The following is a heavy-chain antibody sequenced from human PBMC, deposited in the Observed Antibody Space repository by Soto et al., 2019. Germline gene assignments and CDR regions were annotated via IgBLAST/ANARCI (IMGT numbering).Heavy chain of an antibody. CDR3: ARDPGRSYGPD. J-gene: IGHJ4*02. CDR1: GFTVSSNY. Sequence: EVQLVESGGGLVQPGGSLRLSCAASGFTVSSNYMSWVRQAPGKGLEWVSVIYSGGSTYYADSVKGRFTIPRDNSKNTLYLQMNSLRAEDTAVYYCARDPGRSYGPDWGQGTLVTVSS. D-gene: IGHD1-26*01. V-gene: IGHV3-66*01. CDR2: IYSGGST.